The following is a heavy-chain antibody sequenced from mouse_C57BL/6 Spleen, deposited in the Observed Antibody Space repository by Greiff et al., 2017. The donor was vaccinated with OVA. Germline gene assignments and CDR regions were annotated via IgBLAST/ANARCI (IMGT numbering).Heavy chain of an antibody. CDR2: IDPSDSYT. Sequence: QVQLQQPGAELVKPGASVKLSCKASGYTFTSYWMPWVKQRPGQGLEWIGEIDPSDSYTNYNQKFKGKATLTVDTSSSTAYMQLSSLTSEDSAVYYCARRGPYWYFDVWGTGTTVTVSS. CDR1: GYTFTSYW. J-gene: IGHJ1*03. V-gene: IGHV1-50*01. CDR3: ARRGPYWYFDV.